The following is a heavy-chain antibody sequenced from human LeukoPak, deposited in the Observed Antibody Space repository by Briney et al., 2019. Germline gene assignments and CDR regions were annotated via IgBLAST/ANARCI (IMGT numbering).Heavy chain of an antibody. J-gene: IGHJ6*03. V-gene: IGHV3-20*04. D-gene: IGHD3-3*01. CDR1: GFTFDDYG. CDR2: INWNGGST. Sequence: GGSLRLSCAASGFTFDDYGMSWVRQAPGKGLEWVSGINWNGGSTGYADSVKGRFTISRDNAKNSLYLQMNSLRAEDTALYYCARVAFTYDFPYYMDVWGKGTTVTVSS. CDR3: ARVAFTYDFPYYMDV.